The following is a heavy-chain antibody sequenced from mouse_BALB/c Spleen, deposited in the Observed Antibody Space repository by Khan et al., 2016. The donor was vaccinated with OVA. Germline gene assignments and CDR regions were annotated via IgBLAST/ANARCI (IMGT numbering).Heavy chain of an antibody. J-gene: IGHJ3*01. V-gene: IGHV6-6*02. CDR2: IRLKSNNYAT. CDR1: GFTFSNFW. D-gene: IGHD2-3*01. CDR3: TRPGGYYAWFAY. Sequence: EVKLEESGGGLVQPGGSMKLSCVASGFTFSNFWMNWVRQSPEKGLEWVAEIRLKSNNYATHYAESVTGRFTISRDDSKSSVYLQMNNLRAEDTGIYDCTRPGGYYAWFAYWGQGTLVTVSA.